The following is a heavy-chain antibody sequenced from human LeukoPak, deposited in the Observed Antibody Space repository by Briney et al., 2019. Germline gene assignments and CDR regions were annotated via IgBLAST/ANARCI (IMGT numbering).Heavy chain of an antibody. CDR3: AREPHDFHEEDGFDI. V-gene: IGHV3-74*01. CDR2: INSDGSST. Sequence: GGSLRLSCAASGFTFSSYWMHWVRQAPGKGLVWVSRINSDGSSTSYADSVKGRFTISRDNAKNSLFLQMNSLRAEDSAVYYCAREPHDFHEEDGFDIWGQGTLVTVSS. D-gene: IGHD2-21*02. CDR1: GFTFSSYW. J-gene: IGHJ3*02.